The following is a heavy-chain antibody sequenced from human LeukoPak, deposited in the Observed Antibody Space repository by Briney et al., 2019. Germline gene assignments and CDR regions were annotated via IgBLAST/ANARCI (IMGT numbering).Heavy chain of an antibody. Sequence: GASLRLSCAASGFTFSSFTMNWVREAPGKGLEWVSVVHGSVSSTYYADSVKGRFTISRDNSKNMLYLQMNSLRAEDTAVYYCAKGGDSSGSHFDCWGQGTLVTVSS. CDR2: VHGSVSST. J-gene: IGHJ4*02. CDR1: GFTFSSFT. D-gene: IGHD3-22*01. CDR3: AKGGDSSGSHFDC. V-gene: IGHV3-23*05.